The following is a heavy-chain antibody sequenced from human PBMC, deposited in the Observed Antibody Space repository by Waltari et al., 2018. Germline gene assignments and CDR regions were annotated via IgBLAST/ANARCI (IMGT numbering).Heavy chain of an antibody. CDR2: INHNGNI. J-gene: IGHJ6*02. D-gene: IGHD2-15*01. V-gene: IGHV4-34*02. CDR3: VRLEDCTGPGGNCYSADSFAMDV. CDR1: GVPFSGYY. Sequence: QVQLQQWGAGQLQPSETLSLTCAVYGVPFSGYYWGGIRQPPGKGLEWIGEINHNGNINRNPSLRSRLTMLIDTSKSQFALKLNSVTAADTGVYYCVRLEDCTGPGGNCYSADSFAMDVWGQGTMVTVSS.